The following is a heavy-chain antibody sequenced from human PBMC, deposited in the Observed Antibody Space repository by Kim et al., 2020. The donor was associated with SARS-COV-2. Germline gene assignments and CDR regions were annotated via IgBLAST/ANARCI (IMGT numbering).Heavy chain of an antibody. J-gene: IGHJ4*02. D-gene: IGHD3-22*01. V-gene: IGHV3-21*04. CDR2: ISSSSSYI. Sequence: GGSLRLSCAASGFTFSIYSMNWVRQAPGKGLEWVSSISSSSSYIYYADSVKGRFTISRDNAKNSLYLQMNSLRAEDTAVYYCASLDSSGYYLFDYWGQGTLVTVSS. CDR1: GFTFSIYS. CDR3: ASLDSSGYYLFDY.